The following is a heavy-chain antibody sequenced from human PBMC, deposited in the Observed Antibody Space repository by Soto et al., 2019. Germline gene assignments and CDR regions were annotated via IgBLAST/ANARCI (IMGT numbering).Heavy chain of an antibody. CDR1: GDSVSSSSVT. CDR3: VRLIGNSWLDF. V-gene: IGHV6-1*01. CDR2: TYYRSKWYN. J-gene: IGHJ5*01. D-gene: IGHD1-26*01. Sequence: SQTLSLTCAISGDSVSSSSVTSKWIRQSPSRGLEWLGRTYYRSKWYNDYAESVKSRITINPDTSKNQFSLHLNSVTPEDTAVYYCVRLIGNSWLDFWGQGTLVTSPQ.